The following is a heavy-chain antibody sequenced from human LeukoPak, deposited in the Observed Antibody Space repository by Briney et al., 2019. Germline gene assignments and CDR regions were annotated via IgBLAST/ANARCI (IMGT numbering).Heavy chain of an antibody. V-gene: IGHV3-48*01. CDR3: ARDPGGLKWHYFDY. Sequence: GGSLRLSCAASGFTFSSYSMNWVRQAPGKGLEWVSYISSSSSTIYYADSAKGRFTISRDNAKNSLYLQMNSLRAEDTAVYYCARDPGGLKWHYFDYWGQGTLVTVSS. CDR2: ISSSSSTI. CDR1: GFTFSSYS. D-gene: IGHD2-15*01. J-gene: IGHJ4*02.